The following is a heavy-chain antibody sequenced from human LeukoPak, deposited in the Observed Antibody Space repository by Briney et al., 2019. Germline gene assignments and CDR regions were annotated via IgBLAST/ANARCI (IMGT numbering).Heavy chain of an antibody. V-gene: IGHV3-30-3*01. Sequence: PGRSLRLSCAASGFTFSSYAMHWVRQAPGKGLEWVAVISYDGSNKYYADPVKGRFTISRDNSKNTLYLQMNSLRAEDTAVYYCARDRGTGYSSSWYSSYFDYWGQGTLVTVSS. CDR2: ISYDGSNK. J-gene: IGHJ4*02. D-gene: IGHD6-13*01. CDR1: GFTFSSYA. CDR3: ARDRGTGYSSSWYSSYFDY.